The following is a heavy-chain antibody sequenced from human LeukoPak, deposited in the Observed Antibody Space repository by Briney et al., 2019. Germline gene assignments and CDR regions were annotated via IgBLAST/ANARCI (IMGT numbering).Heavy chain of an antibody. CDR3: ARTGLPGGYYYYYMDV. CDR1: GYTFTGYF. Sequence: GASVKVSCKASGYTFTGYFMHWVRQAPGQGLEWMGWMNPNSGNTGYAQKFQGRVTMTRDTSISTAYMELSRLRSDDTAVYYCARTGLPGGYYYYYMDVWGKGTTVTVSS. D-gene: IGHD3-10*01. J-gene: IGHJ6*03. CDR2: MNPNSGNT. V-gene: IGHV1-2*02.